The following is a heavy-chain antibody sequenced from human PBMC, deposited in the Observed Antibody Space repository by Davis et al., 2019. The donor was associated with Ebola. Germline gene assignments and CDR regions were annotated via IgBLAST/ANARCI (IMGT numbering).Heavy chain of an antibody. Sequence: GGSLRLSCVGFEFPFNTYAMSWVRQVPGKGPEWVSATSGSGGTKYYADSVKGRFYISRDNSKNTLFLQMNSLRVEDTAVYYCAKYPSFYYAVGSNWFDPWGQGTLVTVSS. CDR3: AKYPSFYYAVGSNWFDP. J-gene: IGHJ5*02. V-gene: IGHV3-23*01. CDR1: EFPFNTYA. D-gene: IGHD3-10*01. CDR2: TSGSGGTK.